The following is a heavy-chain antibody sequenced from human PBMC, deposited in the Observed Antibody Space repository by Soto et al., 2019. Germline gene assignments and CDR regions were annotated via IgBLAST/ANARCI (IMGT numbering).Heavy chain of an antibody. Sequence: GGSLRLSCAASGFTFSSYTMNWVRQAPGKGLEWVSRINSDGSSTSYADSVKGRFTISRDNAKNTLYLQMNSLRAEDTAVYYCARDPGTGYYDSSGYYYDWGQGTLVTVSA. CDR1: GFTFSSYT. D-gene: IGHD3-22*01. V-gene: IGHV3-74*01. J-gene: IGHJ4*02. CDR3: ARDPGTGYYDSSGYYYD. CDR2: INSDGSST.